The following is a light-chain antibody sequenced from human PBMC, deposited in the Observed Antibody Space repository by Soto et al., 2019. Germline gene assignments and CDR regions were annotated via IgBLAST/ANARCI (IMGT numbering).Light chain of an antibody. Sequence: QSALTQPASVSGSPGQSITISCTGTSSDVGGYNYVSWYQQHPGKAPKLMIYDVSNRPSGVSNRFSGSKSGNTASLTISGLQAEDEADYYCSSCTSSSFVFGGGTKLTVL. J-gene: IGLJ2*01. CDR1: SSDVGGYNY. CDR3: SSCTSSSFV. V-gene: IGLV2-14*01. CDR2: DVS.